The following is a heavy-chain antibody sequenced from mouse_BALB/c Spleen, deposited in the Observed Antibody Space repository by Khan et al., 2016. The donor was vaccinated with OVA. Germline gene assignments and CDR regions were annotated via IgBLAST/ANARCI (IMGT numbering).Heavy chain of an antibody. Sequence: QVQLKQSGAELARPGASVTLSCKASGYTFTDYYINWMRQRTGQGLEWIGEIYPGSDNTYYNEKFKGKATLTADKSSSTAYMQLSSLTSEDSAVYFCAREWAAWFPYWGQGTLVTVPA. CDR3: AREWAAWFPY. CDR1: GYTFTDYY. J-gene: IGHJ3*01. CDR2: IYPGSDNT. V-gene: IGHV1-77*01.